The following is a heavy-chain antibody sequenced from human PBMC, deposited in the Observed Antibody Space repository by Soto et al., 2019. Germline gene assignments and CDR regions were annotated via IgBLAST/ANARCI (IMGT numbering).Heavy chain of an antibody. Sequence: WETLSLTCAISGVSFSGYYWSWIRQPPGKGLEWIGEIDHSGSTKYNPSLKSRVTISVDTSKRQFSLNLRSVTAADTAVYYCARAPKPITMIRKQPYYFDYWGHGTLVTVSS. CDR3: ARAPKPITMIRKQPYYFDY. CDR2: IDHSGST. D-gene: IGHD3-10*01. J-gene: IGHJ4*01. CDR1: GVSFSGYY. V-gene: IGHV4-34*01.